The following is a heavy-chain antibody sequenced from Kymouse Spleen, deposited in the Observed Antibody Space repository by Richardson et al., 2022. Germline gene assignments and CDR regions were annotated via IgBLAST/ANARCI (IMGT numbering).Heavy chain of an antibody. Sequence: QVQLQESGPGLVKPSETLSLTCTVSGGSVSSGSYYWSWIRQPPGKGLEWIGYIYYSGSTNYNPSLKSRVTISVDTSKNQFSLKLSSVTAADTAVYYCAGTYYDFWSGYSPYFQHWGQGTLVTVSS. J-gene: IGHJ1*01. CDR2: IYYSGST. D-gene: IGHD3-3*01. CDR3: AGTYYDFWSGYSPYFQH. V-gene: IGHV4-61*01. CDR1: GGSVSSGSYY.